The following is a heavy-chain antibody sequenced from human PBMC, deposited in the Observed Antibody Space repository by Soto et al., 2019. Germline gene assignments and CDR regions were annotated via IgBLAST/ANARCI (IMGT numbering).Heavy chain of an antibody. J-gene: IGHJ6*04. CDR3: ARVWHYYNSSGSPRVYAMDV. D-gene: IGHD3-22*01. V-gene: IGHV4-59*01. CDR1: GGSISPYY. CDR2: IYYSGNT. Sequence: PSETLSLTCTVFGGSISPYYWSWIRQPPGKGLEWIGYIYYSGNTEYNPSLKRRVTISVDTSKNQLSLKLSSVTAAHTAVCSCARVWHYYNSSGSPRVYAMDVGGKGTRVTVS.